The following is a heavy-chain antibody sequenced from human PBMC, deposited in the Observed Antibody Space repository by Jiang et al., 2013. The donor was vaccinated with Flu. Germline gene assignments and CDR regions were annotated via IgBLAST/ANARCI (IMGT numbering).Heavy chain of an antibody. D-gene: IGHD3-3*01. CDR1: GFTFSSYA. V-gene: IGHV3-30-3*01. Sequence: QLVESGGGVAQPGRSLRLSCAASGFTFSSYAMHWVRQAPGKGLEWVAVISYDGSNKYYADSVKGRFTISRDNSKNTLYLQMNSLRAEDTAVYYCAGLLRFLEDETDYWGQGTLVTVSS. CDR3: AGLLRFLEDETDY. J-gene: IGHJ4*02. CDR2: ISYDGSNK.